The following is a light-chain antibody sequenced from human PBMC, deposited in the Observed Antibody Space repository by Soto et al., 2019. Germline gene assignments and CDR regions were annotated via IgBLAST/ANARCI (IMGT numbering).Light chain of an antibody. Sequence: DIVMTQSPLSLPVTLGEPASISCRSSQILLHSNGYNYLDWYLQKPGQSPQLLIYLGSNRASGVPDRFSGSGSGTDFTLKISRVEAEDVGVYYCMQALQTPWTFGQGTKVDIK. J-gene: IGKJ1*01. CDR1: QILLHSNGYNY. CDR2: LGS. V-gene: IGKV2-28*01. CDR3: MQALQTPWT.